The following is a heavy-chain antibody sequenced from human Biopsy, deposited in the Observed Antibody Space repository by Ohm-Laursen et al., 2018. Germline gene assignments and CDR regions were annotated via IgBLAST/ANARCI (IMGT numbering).Heavy chain of an antibody. CDR2: ISPSGATT. V-gene: IGHV1-46*01. CDR3: ARAGVGSDGTDSYYYGMDV. Sequence: GASVEVSCKASGNTFATYHIHWVRQAPGQGLEWMGVISPSGATTSFSQKFQGRITMTRDTSTGTVYMDLNSLGSEDTAVYYCARAGVGSDGTDSYYYGMDVWGPGTTVTVSS. J-gene: IGHJ6*02. D-gene: IGHD5-24*01. CDR1: GNTFATYH.